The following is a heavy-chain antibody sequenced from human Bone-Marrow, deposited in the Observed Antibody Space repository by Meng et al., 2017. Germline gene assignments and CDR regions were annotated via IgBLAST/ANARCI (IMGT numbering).Heavy chain of an antibody. D-gene: IGHD6-19*01. CDR3: ARGIAVAPDY. Sequence: ASVKVSCKASGYTFTGYYMHWVRQAPGQGLEWMGRSNPNSGGTNYAQKFQGRVTMTRDTSISTAYMELSRLRSDDAAVYYCARGIAVAPDYWGQGTLVTVSS. J-gene: IGHJ4*02. CDR2: SNPNSGGT. V-gene: IGHV1-2*06. CDR1: GYTFTGYY.